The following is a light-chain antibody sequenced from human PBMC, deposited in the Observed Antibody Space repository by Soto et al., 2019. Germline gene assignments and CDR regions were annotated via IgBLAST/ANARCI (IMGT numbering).Light chain of an antibody. V-gene: IGKV3-20*01. CDR2: GAS. CDR3: QHYGRSPPMT. CDR1: QSVSSNY. Sequence: IVLTQSPGTLTLSPGERATLSCRASQSVSSNYLAWYQQKPGQAPSLLIYGASSRATGIPDRFSGSGSGADFTLTISRLEPEDFAVYFCQHYGRSPPMTFGQGTKVDIK. J-gene: IGKJ1*01.